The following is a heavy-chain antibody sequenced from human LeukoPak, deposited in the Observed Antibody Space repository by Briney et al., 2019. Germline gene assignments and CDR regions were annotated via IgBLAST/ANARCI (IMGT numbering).Heavy chain of an antibody. V-gene: IGHV3-23*01. CDR3: ARDGTTTTMTSEPY. Sequence: GGSLRLSCAASGFTFSSSAMIWVRQAPGKGLEWVSAISYSSSYTYYADSVKGRFTISRDNSKNTLYLQMNSLRAEDTAVYYCARDGTTTTMTSEPYWGQGTLATVSS. J-gene: IGHJ4*02. CDR1: GFTFSSSA. D-gene: IGHD4-17*01. CDR2: ISYSSSYT.